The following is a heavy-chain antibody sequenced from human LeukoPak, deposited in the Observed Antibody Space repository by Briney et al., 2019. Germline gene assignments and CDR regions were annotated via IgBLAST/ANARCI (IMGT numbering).Heavy chain of an antibody. CDR3: ARGDCSSTICYSPMDV. CDR1: GGSISNYY. V-gene: IGHV4-59*08. CDR2: IYYSGST. J-gene: IGHJ6*03. D-gene: IGHD2-2*01. Sequence: PSETLSLTCTVSGGSISNYYWSWIRQPPGKGLEWIGYIYYSGSTNYNPSLKSRVTISVDTSKNQFSLKVNSVTAADTAVYYCARGDCSSTICYSPMDVWGKGTTVTVSS.